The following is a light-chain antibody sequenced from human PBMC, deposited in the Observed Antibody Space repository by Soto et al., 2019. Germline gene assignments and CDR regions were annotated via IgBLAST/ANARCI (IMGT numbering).Light chain of an antibody. V-gene: IGKV3-20*01. CDR3: QQYNNWPRT. Sequence: EIVLTRSPGTVSLSPGERATXSCRASQSVDSTYLTWYQQKPGQAPRLLIYGASGRATGIPDRFSGSGSGTEFTLTISSLQSEDFAVYYCQQYNNWPRTFGQGTKLDI. J-gene: IGKJ1*01. CDR1: QSVDSTY. CDR2: GAS.